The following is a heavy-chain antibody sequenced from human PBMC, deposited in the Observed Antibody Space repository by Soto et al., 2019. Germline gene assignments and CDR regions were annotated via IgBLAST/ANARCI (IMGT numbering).Heavy chain of an antibody. CDR2: KSFDGSNT. D-gene: IGHD3-22*01. CDR1: GFNFSLFG. V-gene: IGHV3-30*18. Sequence: PGGSLRLSCAASGFNFSLFGMHWVRQVPGKGLEWVAVKSFDGSNTHYADSVNGRFLISRDNFKEILYLQMNSLRPEDTAVYFCAKDYFYDSGGYYGPFDYWGQGTLVTVSS. J-gene: IGHJ4*02. CDR3: AKDYFYDSGGYYGPFDY.